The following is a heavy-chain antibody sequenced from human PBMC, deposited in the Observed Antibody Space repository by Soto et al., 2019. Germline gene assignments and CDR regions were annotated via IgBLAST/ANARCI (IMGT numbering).Heavy chain of an antibody. V-gene: IGHV1-69*01. J-gene: IGHJ6*02. CDR1: GGTFSSYA. Sequence: QVQLVQSGAEVKKPGSSVKVSCKASGGTFSSYAISWVRQAPGQGLEWMGGIIPIFGTANYAQKFQGRVTITADESTSTAYMELSSLRSEDTAVYYCARDSAQGTAKLKYYYYYYGMDVWGQGTTVTVSS. D-gene: IGHD3-10*01. CDR2: IIPIFGTA. CDR3: ARDSAQGTAKLKYYYYYYGMDV.